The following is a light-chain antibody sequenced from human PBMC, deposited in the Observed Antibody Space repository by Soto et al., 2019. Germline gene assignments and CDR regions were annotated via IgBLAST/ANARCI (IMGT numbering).Light chain of an antibody. Sequence: EIVMTQSPVTLSVSPGERATLSCRASQSISILLAWYQQKPGQGPSLLIYGTSTRAGGVPARFSGGGSGTDFTLTISRLEPEDFAVYFCQQYDTSPTFGQGTKVDIK. J-gene: IGKJ1*01. CDR3: QQYDTSPT. CDR2: GTS. CDR1: QSISIL. V-gene: IGKV3-15*01.